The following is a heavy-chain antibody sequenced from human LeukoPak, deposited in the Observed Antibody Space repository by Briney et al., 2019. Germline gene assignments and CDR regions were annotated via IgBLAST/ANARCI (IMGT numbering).Heavy chain of an antibody. CDR1: GFSFSSYN. D-gene: IGHD5-24*01. Sequence: GGSLRLSCEASGFSFSSYNMDWVRQTPGKGLEWVSSISSSSYIYYAGSVKGRFTISRDNAKNSLYLQMNSLRAEDTAVYYCARDPSATTTPFDYWGQGTLVTVSS. V-gene: IGHV3-21*01. J-gene: IGHJ4*02. CDR3: ARDPSATTTPFDY. CDR2: ISSSSYI.